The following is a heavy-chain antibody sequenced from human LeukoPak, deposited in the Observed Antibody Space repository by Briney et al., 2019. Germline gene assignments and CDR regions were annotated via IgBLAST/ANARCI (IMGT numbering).Heavy chain of an antibody. CDR1: GFTFSSYW. Sequence: GGSLRLSCAASGFTFSSYWMTWVRQAPGKGLEWVANIKRDGSEKFYVDSVKGRFTISRDNAKNSLYLQMNSLRAEDTAVYYCARVSGYSYGLVNWGQGTLVTVSS. D-gene: IGHD5-18*01. CDR2: IKRDGSEK. J-gene: IGHJ4*02. CDR3: ARVSGYSYGLVN. V-gene: IGHV3-7*04.